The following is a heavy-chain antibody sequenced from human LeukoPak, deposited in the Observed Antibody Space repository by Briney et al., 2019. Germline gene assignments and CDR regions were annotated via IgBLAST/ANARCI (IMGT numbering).Heavy chain of an antibody. J-gene: IGHJ6*04. CDR3: ARDSRDILTGYLSGMDV. CDR2: ISWNSGSI. Sequence: GGSLRLSCAASGFTFDDYAMHWVRQAPGKGLEWVSGISWNSGSIGYADSVKGRFTISRDNAKNSLYLQMNSLRAEDTAVYYCARDSRDILTGYLSGMDVWGKGTTVTVSS. D-gene: IGHD3-9*01. V-gene: IGHV3-9*01. CDR1: GFTFDDYA.